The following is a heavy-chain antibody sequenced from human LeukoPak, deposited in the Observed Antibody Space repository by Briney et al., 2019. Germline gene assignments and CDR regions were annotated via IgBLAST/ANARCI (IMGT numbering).Heavy chain of an antibody. CDR1: GFTVSSNY. J-gene: IGHJ6*02. V-gene: IGHV3-66*01. Sequence: GGSLRLSCAASGFTVSSNYMSWVRQAPGKGLEWVSVIYSGGSTYYADSVKGRFTISRDNSKNTLYLQMNSLRAEDTAVYYCASLDYGDYGYYGMDIWGQGTTVTVSS. CDR2: IYSGGST. D-gene: IGHD4-17*01. CDR3: ASLDYGDYGYYGMDI.